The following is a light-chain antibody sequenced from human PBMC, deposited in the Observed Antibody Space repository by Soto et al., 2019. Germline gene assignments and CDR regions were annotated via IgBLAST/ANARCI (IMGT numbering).Light chain of an antibody. CDR2: GAS. V-gene: IGKV3-15*01. Sequence: EIVMTQSPATLSVSPGERATLSCRVSQSVSNKLAWYQQKRGRAPRLLIYGASTRATGIPARFSGSGSATEFTLTISSLQSEDFAVYYCQQYNDWPPLTFGGGTKVEIK. CDR1: QSVSNK. J-gene: IGKJ4*01. CDR3: QQYNDWPPLT.